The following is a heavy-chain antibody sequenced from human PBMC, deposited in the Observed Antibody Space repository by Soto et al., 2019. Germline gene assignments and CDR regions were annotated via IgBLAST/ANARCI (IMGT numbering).Heavy chain of an antibody. CDR3: AKGLYGSGSYYYYMDV. V-gene: IGHV3-9*01. D-gene: IGHD3-10*01. J-gene: IGHJ6*03. Sequence: GGSLRLSCAASGFTFDDYAMHWVRQAPGKGLEWVSGISWNSGSIGYADSVKGRFTISRDNAKNSLYLQMNSLRAEDTALYYCAKGLYGSGSYYYYMDVWGKGTTVTVSS. CDR2: ISWNSGSI. CDR1: GFTFDDYA.